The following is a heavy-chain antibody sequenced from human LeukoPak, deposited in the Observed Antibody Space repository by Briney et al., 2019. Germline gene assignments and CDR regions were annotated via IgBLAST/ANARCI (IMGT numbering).Heavy chain of an antibody. CDR3: ARVAVGAALYFYYYMDV. D-gene: IGHD2-15*01. Sequence: SVKVSCKASGGTFSSYAISWVRQAPGQGLEWTGGIIPIFGTANYAQKFQGRVTITADESTSTAYMELSSLRSEDTAVYYCARVAVGAALYFYYYMDVWGKGTTVTVSS. V-gene: IGHV1-69*13. CDR2: IIPIFGTA. CDR1: GGTFSSYA. J-gene: IGHJ6*03.